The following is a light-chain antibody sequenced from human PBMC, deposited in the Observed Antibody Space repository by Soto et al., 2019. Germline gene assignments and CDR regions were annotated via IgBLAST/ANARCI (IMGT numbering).Light chain of an antibody. J-gene: IGLJ1*01. V-gene: IGLV2-14*01. CDR3: SSYTGSTTLHYV. Sequence: QSVLTQPASVSGSPGQSITISCTGTSSDVGGYNYVSWYQQHPGKAPKLLIYDVSNRPSGASNRFSGSKSGNTASLTISGLQAEDEADDYCSSYTGSTTLHYVFGTGTKVTVL. CDR1: SSDVGGYNY. CDR2: DVS.